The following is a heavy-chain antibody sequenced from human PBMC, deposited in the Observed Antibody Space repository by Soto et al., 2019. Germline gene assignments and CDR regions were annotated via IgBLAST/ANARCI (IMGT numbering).Heavy chain of an antibody. V-gene: IGHV1-18*01. CDR1: GYTFTSYA. CDR3: TRDHGGGITFE. Sequence: QVQLVQSGAEVKKPGASVKVSCKASGYTFTSYAISWVRQAPGQGLEWMGWTSAYNGNTKYAQKLQGRVTMTTDTSPSTAYMELRSLRSDDRAVYYCTRDHGGGITFEWGQGTLVTVSS. D-gene: IGHD3-16*01. CDR2: TSAYNGNT. J-gene: IGHJ4*02.